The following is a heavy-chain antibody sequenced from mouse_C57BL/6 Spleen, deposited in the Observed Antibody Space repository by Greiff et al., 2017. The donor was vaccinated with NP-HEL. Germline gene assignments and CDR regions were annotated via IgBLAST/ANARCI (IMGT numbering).Heavy chain of an antibody. V-gene: IGHV5-17*01. Sequence: EVKLVESGGGLVKPGGSLKLSCAASGFTFSDYGMHWVRQAPEKGLEWVAYISSGSSTIYYADTVKGRFTISRDNAKNTLFLQMTSLRSEDTAMYYCARPRVTGDMDYWGQGTSVTVSS. CDR1: GFTFSDYG. CDR3: ARPRVTGDMDY. J-gene: IGHJ4*01. D-gene: IGHD4-1*01. CDR2: ISSGSSTI.